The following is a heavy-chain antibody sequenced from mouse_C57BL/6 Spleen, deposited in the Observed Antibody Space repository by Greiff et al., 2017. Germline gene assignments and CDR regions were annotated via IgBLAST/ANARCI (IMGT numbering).Heavy chain of an antibody. CDR1: GYTFTSYW. J-gene: IGHJ1*03. Sequence: QVQLQQPGAELVKPGASVKLSCKASGYTFTSYWMHWVKQRPGQGLEWIGMIHPNSGSTNYNEKFKSKATLTVDKSSSTAYMQLSSLTSEDSAVYYCARYYYGSSPYFDVWGTGTTGTVSS. D-gene: IGHD1-1*01. CDR3: ARYYYGSSPYFDV. V-gene: IGHV1-64*01. CDR2: IHPNSGST.